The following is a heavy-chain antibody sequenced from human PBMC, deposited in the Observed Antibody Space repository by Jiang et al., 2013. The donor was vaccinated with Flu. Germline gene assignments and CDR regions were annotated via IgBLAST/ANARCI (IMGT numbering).Heavy chain of an antibody. J-gene: IGHJ4*02. CDR1: GYTFTSYY. CDR2: INPSGGST. Sequence: GAEVKKPGASVKVSCKASGYTFTSYYMHWVRQAPGQGLEWMGIINPSGGSTSYAQKFQGRVTMTRDTSTSTVYMELSSLRSEDTAVYYCARDPPQYYYDSSGYLPSFDYWGQGTLVTVSS. CDR3: ARDPPQYYYDSSGYLPSFDY. V-gene: IGHV1-46*01. D-gene: IGHD3-22*01.